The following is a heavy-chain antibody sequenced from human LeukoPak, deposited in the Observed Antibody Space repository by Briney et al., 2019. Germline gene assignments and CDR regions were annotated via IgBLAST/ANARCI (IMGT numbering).Heavy chain of an antibody. CDR2: IYYSGST. J-gene: IGHJ3*02. V-gene: IGHV4-59*01. CDR3: ARLNYDSSGYYGAFDI. D-gene: IGHD3-22*01. Sequence: SETLSLTCTVSGGSISSYYWSWIRQPPGKGLEWIGYIYYSGSTNYNPSLKSRVTISVDTSKNQFSLKLSSVTAADTAVYYCARLNYDSSGYYGAFDIWGQGTMVTVSS. CDR1: GGSISSYY.